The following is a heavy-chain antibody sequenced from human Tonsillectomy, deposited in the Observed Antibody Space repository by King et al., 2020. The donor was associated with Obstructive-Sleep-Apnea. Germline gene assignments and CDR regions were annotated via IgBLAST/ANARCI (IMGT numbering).Heavy chain of an antibody. Sequence: VQLVESGGGLVQPGGSLRLSCAASGFTFSSYWMHWVRQASGKGLVWVSRINSDGSSTSYADSVKGRFTISRDNAKNTLYLQMNSLRAEDTAVYYCAREGYYGSGSSFDYWGQGTLVTVSS. V-gene: IGHV3-74*01. CDR3: AREGYYGSGSSFDY. CDR1: GFTFSSYW. D-gene: IGHD3-10*01. CDR2: INSDGSST. J-gene: IGHJ4*02.